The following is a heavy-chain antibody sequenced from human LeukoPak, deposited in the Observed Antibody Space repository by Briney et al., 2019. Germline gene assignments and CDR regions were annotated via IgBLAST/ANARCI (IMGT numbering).Heavy chain of an antibody. CDR2: ISSSSSYI. J-gene: IGHJ3*02. CDR1: GFTFSSYS. V-gene: IGHV3-21*01. D-gene: IGHD3-22*01. CDR3: ARDGYYYDSSGYSADAFDI. Sequence: GGSLRLSCAASGFTFSSYSMNWVRQAPGKGLEWVSSISSSSSYIYYADSVKGRFTISRDNAKNSLYLQTNSLRAEDTAVYYCARDGYYYDSSGYSADAFDIWGQGTMVTVSS.